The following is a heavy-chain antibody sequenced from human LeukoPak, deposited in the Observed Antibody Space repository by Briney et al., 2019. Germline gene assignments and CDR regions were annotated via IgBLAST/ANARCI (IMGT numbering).Heavy chain of an antibody. Sequence: GGSLRLSCAASGFTFSSYAMSWVRQAPGKGLEWVSAISGSGGSTYYADSVKGRFTISRDNSKNTLYLQMNSLRAEDTAVYYCATQGEYYDSSGYQFLFDYWGQGTLVTVSS. CDR1: GFTFSSYA. J-gene: IGHJ4*02. D-gene: IGHD3-22*01. CDR2: ISGSGGST. CDR3: ATQGEYYDSSGYQFLFDY. V-gene: IGHV3-23*01.